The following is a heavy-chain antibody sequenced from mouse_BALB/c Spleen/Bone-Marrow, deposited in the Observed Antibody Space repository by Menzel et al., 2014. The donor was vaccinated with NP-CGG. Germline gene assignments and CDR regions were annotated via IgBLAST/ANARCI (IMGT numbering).Heavy chain of an antibody. V-gene: IGHV7-3*02. CDR2: IRNKAYGYTT. J-gene: IGHJ4*01. CDR3: ARNIEVYYVMDY. Sequence: EVMLVESGGGLKQPGGSLRLSCTTSGFNFTDFYMSWVRQPPGKALEWLGFIRNKAYGYTTEYSGSVKGRFSISRDNSQSILYLQMNTLRAEDSASYYCARNIEVYYVMDYWGQGTSATVSS. CDR1: GFNFTDFY.